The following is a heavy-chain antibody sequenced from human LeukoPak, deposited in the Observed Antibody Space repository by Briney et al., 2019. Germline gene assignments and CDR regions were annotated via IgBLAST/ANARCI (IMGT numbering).Heavy chain of an antibody. CDR1: GFTFSSYS. V-gene: IGHV3-21*01. CDR2: ISSSSSYI. D-gene: IGHD3-22*01. J-gene: IGHJ4*02. Sequence: GSLRLSCAASGFTFSSYSMNWVRQAPGKGLEWVSSISSSSSYIYYADSVKGRFTISRDNAKNSLYLQMNSLRAEDTAVYYCARDFPQYYDSSGYYFDYWGQGTLVTVSS. CDR3: ARDFPQYYDSSGYYFDY.